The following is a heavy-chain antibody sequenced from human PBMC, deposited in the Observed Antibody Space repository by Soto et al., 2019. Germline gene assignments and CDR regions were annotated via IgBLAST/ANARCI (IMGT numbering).Heavy chain of an antibody. CDR3: AKAGQHTPNDAFDI. CDR1: GFTFDDYA. CDR2: ISWNSGSI. V-gene: IGHV3-9*01. Sequence: SLRLSCAASGFTFDDYAMHWVRQAPGKGLEWVSGISWNSGSIGYADSVKGRFTISRDNAKNSLYLQMNSLRAEDTALYYCAKAGQHTPNDAFDIWGQGTMVTVSS. J-gene: IGHJ3*02. D-gene: IGHD1-1*01.